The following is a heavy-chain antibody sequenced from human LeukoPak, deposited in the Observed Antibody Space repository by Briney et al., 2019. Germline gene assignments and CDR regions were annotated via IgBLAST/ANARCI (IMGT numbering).Heavy chain of an antibody. V-gene: IGHV1-69*13. Sequence: ASVKVSCTASGGTFSSYAISWVRQAPGQGLEWMGGIIPIFGTGNYAQKFQGRVTITADESTSTAYMELSSLRSEDTAVYYCAREASYCSSTSCYYYYGMDVWGQGTTVTVSS. CDR3: AREASYCSSTSCYYYYGMDV. J-gene: IGHJ6*02. D-gene: IGHD2-2*01. CDR1: GGTFSSYA. CDR2: IIPIFGTG.